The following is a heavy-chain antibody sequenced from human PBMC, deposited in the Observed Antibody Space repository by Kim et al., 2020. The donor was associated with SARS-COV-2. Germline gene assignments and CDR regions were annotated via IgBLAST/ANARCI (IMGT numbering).Heavy chain of an antibody. D-gene: IGHD6-13*01. CDR2: ISNGDYDS. CDR1: EYIASSYS. J-gene: IGHJ4*02. CDR3: ARHPDIAAEPIDY. V-gene: IGHV5-51*01. Sequence: VESLKISCKGSEYIASSYSNRCGCQMGVMGLNLMGIISNGDYDSRYRPSFQGHVTFSADKDNSTAYLQWNSLKASDTAMYYCARHPDIAAEPIDYWGQGTLVAVSS.